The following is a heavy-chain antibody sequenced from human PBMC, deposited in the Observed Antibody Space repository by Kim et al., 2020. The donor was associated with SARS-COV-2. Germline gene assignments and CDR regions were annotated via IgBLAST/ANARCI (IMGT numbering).Heavy chain of an antibody. CDR1: GGSFSGYY. D-gene: IGHD6-13*01. CDR3: AGNIAAAGTVWFDP. Sequence: SETLSLTCAVYGGSFSGYYWSWIRQPPGKGLEWIGEINHSGSTNYNPSLKSRVTISVDTSKNQFSLKLSSVTAADTAVYYCAGNIAAAGTVWFDPWGQGTLVTVSS. CDR2: INHSGST. V-gene: IGHV4-34*01. J-gene: IGHJ5*02.